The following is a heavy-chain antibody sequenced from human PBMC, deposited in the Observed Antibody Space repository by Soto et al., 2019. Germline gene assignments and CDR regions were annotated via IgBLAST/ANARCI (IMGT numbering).Heavy chain of an antibody. J-gene: IGHJ4*02. CDR2: IYHTGRT. Sequence: QVQLQEMGPGLVKPSQTLTITCTVSGDSVNSAYWSWIRQLPGKGLEWMGNIYHTGRTFYNPSLKSRVAMSIDTSKPLFSLKVRSVTAADTAVYYCARTDAYNSSFFDSWGQGTVVTVSS. CDR3: ARTDAYNSSFFDS. V-gene: IGHV4-31*03. CDR1: GDSVNSAY. D-gene: IGHD6-6*01.